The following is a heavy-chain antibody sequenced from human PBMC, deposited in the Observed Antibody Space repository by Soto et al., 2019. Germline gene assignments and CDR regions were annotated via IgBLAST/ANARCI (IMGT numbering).Heavy chain of an antibody. V-gene: IGHV3-33*01. D-gene: IGHD4-17*01. CDR1: GFTFCSYG. CDR2: IWYDGSNK. CDR3: ARVPTVTPAFFDY. J-gene: IGHJ4*02. Sequence: QVQLVESGGGVVQRGRSLRLSCAASGFTFCSYGMHWVRQAPGKGLEWVAVIWYDGSNKYYADSVKGRFTISRDNSKNTLYLQMNSLRAEDTAVYYCARVPTVTPAFFDYWGQGTLVTVSS.